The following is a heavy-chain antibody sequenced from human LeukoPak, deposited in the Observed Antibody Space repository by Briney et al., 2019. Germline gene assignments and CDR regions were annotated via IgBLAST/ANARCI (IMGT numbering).Heavy chain of an antibody. CDR3: ANDIGPSVGENAVDI. D-gene: IGHD3-16*01. J-gene: IGHJ3*02. CDR2: ICLFSCSN. Sequence: GRSVSLLCAVSGFHYDDYAMLWLRPAAARGGEWVSGICLFSCSNVYADSVKGRFTISRDNAKNSLYLQMNSLRAEDTALYYCANDIGPSVGENAVDIWGEGTMVSVSS. V-gene: IGHV3-9*01. CDR1: GFHYDDYA.